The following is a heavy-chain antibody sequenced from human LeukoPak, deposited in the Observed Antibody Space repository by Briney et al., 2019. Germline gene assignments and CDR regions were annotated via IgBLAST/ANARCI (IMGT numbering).Heavy chain of an antibody. J-gene: IGHJ4*02. CDR1: GFTFSGYE. Sequence: PGGSLRLSCAASGFTFSGYEMNWVRQAPGKGLEWVSYIGTSGSSTYYADPVKGRFTISRDNSKNTLYLQMNSLRAEDTAVYYCARRVPAAMSFDYWGQGTLVTVSS. D-gene: IGHD2-2*01. V-gene: IGHV3-48*03. CDR3: ARRVPAAMSFDY. CDR2: IGTSGSST.